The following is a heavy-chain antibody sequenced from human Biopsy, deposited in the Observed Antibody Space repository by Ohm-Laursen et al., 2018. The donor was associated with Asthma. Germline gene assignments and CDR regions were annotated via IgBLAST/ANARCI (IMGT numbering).Heavy chain of an antibody. CDR2: IIPVFGTS. CDR1: GGTFSRYA. Sequence: SSVKVSCKASGGTFSRYAISWVRQAPGQGLEWMGGIIPVFGTSNYAQKFQGRVTFTADGSTSSAYMELSSLRSEDTAVYYCARDPHNSYLASLRTKFNYYYYGMDVWGQGTTVTVSS. CDR3: ARDPHNSYLASLRTKFNYYYYGMDV. V-gene: IGHV1-69*01. D-gene: IGHD1-7*01. J-gene: IGHJ6*02.